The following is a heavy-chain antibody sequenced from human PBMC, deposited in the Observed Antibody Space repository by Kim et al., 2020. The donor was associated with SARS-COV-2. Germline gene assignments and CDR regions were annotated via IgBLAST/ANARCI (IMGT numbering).Heavy chain of an antibody. CDR3: ARDLVRDVSTIDY. J-gene: IGHJ4*02. CDR2: ISSSSSYI. V-gene: IGHV3-21*04. D-gene: IGHD2-2*01. CDR1: GFTFSSYS. Sequence: GGSLRLSCAASGFTFSSYSMNWVRQAPGKGLEWVSSISSSSSYIYYADSVKGRFTISRDNAKNSLYLQMNSLRAEDTAVYYCARDLVRDVSTIDYWGQGTLVSVSS.